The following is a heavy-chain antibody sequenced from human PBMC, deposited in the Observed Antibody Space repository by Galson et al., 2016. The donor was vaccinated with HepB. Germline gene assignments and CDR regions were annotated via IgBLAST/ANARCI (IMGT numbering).Heavy chain of an antibody. Sequence: SLRLSCAASGFTFSIYGMHWVRQAPGKGREWVAVIWYDGNNKYYADSMKGRFTISRDNSKNTLYLQINSLRVEDTAVYYCARDRREGYEFWSGTFGFDPWGQGTLVTVSS. J-gene: IGHJ5*02. CDR1: GFTFSIYG. CDR3: ARDRREGYEFWSGTFGFDP. V-gene: IGHV3-33*01. CDR2: IWYDGNNK. D-gene: IGHD3-3*01.